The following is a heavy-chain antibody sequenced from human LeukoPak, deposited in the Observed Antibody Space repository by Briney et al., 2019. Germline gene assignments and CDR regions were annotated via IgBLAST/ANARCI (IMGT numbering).Heavy chain of an antibody. CDR1: GFTFSTYS. J-gene: IGHJ4*02. D-gene: IGHD5-18*01. Sequence: GGSLRLSCAASGFTFSTYSMSWVRQAPGKRLEWVSTINVTTGISYYADSVKGRFTISRDNFQNTLFLQLNSLRVDDTAVYYCAKDPTWIQLWHSDYWGQGTLVTVSS. CDR2: INVTTGIS. CDR3: AKDPTWIQLWHSDY. V-gene: IGHV3-23*01.